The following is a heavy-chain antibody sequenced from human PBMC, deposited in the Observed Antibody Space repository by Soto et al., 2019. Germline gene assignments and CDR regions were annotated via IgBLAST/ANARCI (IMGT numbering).Heavy chain of an antibody. CDR3: ASHRGSGQWLAPFDY. V-gene: IGHV4-39*02. D-gene: IGHD6-19*01. CDR2: IYYGGST. J-gene: IGHJ4*02. CDR1: GDSISSSSYY. Sequence: QLQLQESGPGLVKPSETLSLTCTVSGDSISSSSYYWGWIRQPPGKGLEWIGSIYYGGSTYYNPSPKSRLTISIDTSGSHFSLTLSSVTAADTAVYHCASHRGSGQWLAPFDYWGQGTLVTVSS.